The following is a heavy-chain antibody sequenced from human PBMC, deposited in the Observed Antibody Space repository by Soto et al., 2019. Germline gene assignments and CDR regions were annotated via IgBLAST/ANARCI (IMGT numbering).Heavy chain of an antibody. Sequence: PGGSLRLSCAASGFTFSSYWMHRVRQAPGKGLVWVSRINSDGSSTSYADSVKGRFTISRDNAKNTLYLQMNSLRAEDTAVYSSGSYPGGDYNDYWGQGTLVTVSS. CDR2: INSDGSST. J-gene: IGHJ4*02. V-gene: IGHV3-74*01. D-gene: IGHD1-26*01. CDR1: GFTFSSYW. CDR3: GSYPGGDYNDY.